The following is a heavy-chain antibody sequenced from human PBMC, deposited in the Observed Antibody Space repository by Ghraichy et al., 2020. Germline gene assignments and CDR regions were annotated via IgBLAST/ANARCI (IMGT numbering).Heavy chain of an antibody. V-gene: IGHV3-23*01. CDR3: AKEGGRMGEGAFDV. Sequence: GGSLRLSCAVSEFTFNGYPMTWVRQAPGKGLEWVSTLGADGRTTFYAASVKGRFTISRDKSKTTMYLHMNSLGADDTAVYYCAKEGGRMGEGAFDVWGQGAKVTVSS. D-gene: IGHD3-16*01. CDR2: LGADGRTT. J-gene: IGHJ3*01. CDR1: EFTFNGYP.